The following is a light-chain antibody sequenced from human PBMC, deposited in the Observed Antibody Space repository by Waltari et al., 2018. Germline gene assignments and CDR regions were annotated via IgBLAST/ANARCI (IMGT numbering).Light chain of an antibody. Sequence: QSALTQPAYASESPGLSVTIPCPEASSDVGGSHYVSWYQQYPGKTPKLMIYEVNKRPSGVPDRFSGSKSGNTSSLTVSGLQAEDEADYYCNSYAGNNWVFGGGTKLTVL. V-gene: IGLV2-8*01. J-gene: IGLJ3*02. CDR2: EVN. CDR1: SSDVGGSHY. CDR3: NSYAGNNWV.